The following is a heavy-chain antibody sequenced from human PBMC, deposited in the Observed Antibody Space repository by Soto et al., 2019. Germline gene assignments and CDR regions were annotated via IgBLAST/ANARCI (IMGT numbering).Heavy chain of an antibody. CDR3: ASRSGYERFYYYYGMDV. D-gene: IGHD5-12*01. CDR1: GGSFSGYY. CDR2: INHSGST. J-gene: IGHJ6*02. V-gene: IGHV4-34*01. Sequence: LETLSLTCAVYGGSFSGYYWSWIRQPPGKGLEWIGEINHSGSTNYNPSLKSRVTISVDTSKNQFSLKLSSVTAADTAVYYCASRSGYERFYYYYGMDVWGQGTTVTVSS.